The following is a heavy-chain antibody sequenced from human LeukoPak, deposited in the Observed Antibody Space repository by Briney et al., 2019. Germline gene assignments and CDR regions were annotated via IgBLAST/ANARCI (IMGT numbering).Heavy chain of an antibody. D-gene: IGHD1-7*01. CDR1: GFIFNTYW. CDR3: ARDNWNSH. V-gene: IGHV3-7*01. Sequence: GGSLRLSCAASGFIFNTYWMSWVRLAPGKGLEWVANIKQDGSEKKYVDSVKGRLTISRDNAKNSLSLQMNSLRAEDTAVCYCARDNWNSHWGQGTLVTVSS. CDR2: IKQDGSEK. J-gene: IGHJ4*02.